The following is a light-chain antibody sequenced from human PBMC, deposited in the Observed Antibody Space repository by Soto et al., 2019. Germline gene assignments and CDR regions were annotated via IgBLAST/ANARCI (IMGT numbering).Light chain of an antibody. J-gene: IGKJ4*01. Sequence: EIVLTQSPATLSLSPGERATLSCRASQSVRSYLAWYQQKPDQAPRLLIYDVSNRATGIPARFSGSGSGTDFTLTISSLEPEDFAIYYCQQRNTWPLTFGGGTKVEIK. V-gene: IGKV3-11*01. CDR1: QSVRSY. CDR3: QQRNTWPLT. CDR2: DVS.